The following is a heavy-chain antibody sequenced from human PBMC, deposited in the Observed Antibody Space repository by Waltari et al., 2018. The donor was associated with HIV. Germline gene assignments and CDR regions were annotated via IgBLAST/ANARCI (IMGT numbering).Heavy chain of an antibody. V-gene: IGHV4-34*12. CDR2: IIRGGSI. D-gene: IGHD3-3*01. CDR3: ARLGGTICGAVPYYDY. Sequence: QVQLQQWGAGLLKPSETLSPTCAVSGGSSSSYYWTWLSKHPGEELEWSGEIIRGGSIHDTPSLKSRVTSSLDTAKSRFSLSLSSVTAADTATFYCARLGGTICGAVPYYDYWGQGTLVTVST. CDR1: GGSSSSYY. J-gene: IGHJ4*02.